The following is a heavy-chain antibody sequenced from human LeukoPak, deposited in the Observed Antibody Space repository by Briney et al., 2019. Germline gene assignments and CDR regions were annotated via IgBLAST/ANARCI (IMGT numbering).Heavy chain of an antibody. J-gene: IGHJ6*03. Sequence: SETLSLTCTVSGGSISSHYWSWIRQPPGKGLEWIGYIYYSGSTNYNLSLKSRVTISVDTSKNQFSLKLSSVTAADTAVYYCARDRGETYYDFWSGYMNVWGKGTTVTVSS. CDR2: IYYSGST. D-gene: IGHD3-3*01. CDR1: GGSISSHY. V-gene: IGHV4-59*11. CDR3: ARDRGETYYDFWSGYMNV.